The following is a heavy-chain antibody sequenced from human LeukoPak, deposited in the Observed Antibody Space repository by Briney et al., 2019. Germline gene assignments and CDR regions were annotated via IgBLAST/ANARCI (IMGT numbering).Heavy chain of an antibody. J-gene: IGHJ4*02. D-gene: IGHD6-25*01. Sequence: KPSETLSLTCGVSGGSVSSTNWWTWIRQPPGKGLEWIGEVHLDGRTNFNPSLKSRLTMSVDLSENHVSLKLTSVTAADTAVCYCAREGGFYRPLDYSGQGTLVTVSS. CDR2: VHLDGRT. CDR1: GGSVSSTNW. V-gene: IGHV4-4*02. CDR3: AREGGFYRPLDY.